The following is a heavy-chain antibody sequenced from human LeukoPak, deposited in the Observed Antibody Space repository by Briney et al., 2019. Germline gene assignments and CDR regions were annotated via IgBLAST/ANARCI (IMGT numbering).Heavy chain of an antibody. D-gene: IGHD6-19*01. CDR2: ISWNSGSI. CDR3: AKDKYSSVLGMDV. CDR1: GFTFDDYA. J-gene: IGHJ6*02. Sequence: GRSLRLSCAASGFTFDDYAMHWVRQAPGKGLEWVSGISWNSGSIGYADSVKGRFTISRDNAKNSLYLQMNSLRAEDTALYYCAKDKYSSVLGMDVWGQWTTVTVSS. V-gene: IGHV3-9*01.